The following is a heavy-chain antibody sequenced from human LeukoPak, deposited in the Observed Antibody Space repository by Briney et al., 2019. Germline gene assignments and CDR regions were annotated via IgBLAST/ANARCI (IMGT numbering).Heavy chain of an antibody. D-gene: IGHD3-10*01. CDR1: GFSFSDYA. CDR3: AREDFGNVYFDY. Sequence: GGSLRLSCVISGFSFSDYAMHWVRQAPGKGLEWVAVMSYDGSKEYYVNSVKGRFTISRDNSKNTLYLQMNSLRVEDTALYYCAREDFGNVYFDYWGQGALVTVSS. CDR2: MSYDGSKE. V-gene: IGHV3-30*04. J-gene: IGHJ4*02.